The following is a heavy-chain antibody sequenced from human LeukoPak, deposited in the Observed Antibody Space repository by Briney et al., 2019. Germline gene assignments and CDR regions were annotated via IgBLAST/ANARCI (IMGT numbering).Heavy chain of an antibody. J-gene: IGHJ4*02. D-gene: IGHD4-17*01. V-gene: IGHV4-30-2*01. CDR3: ARATADDGDSPYGFGY. Sequence: SQTLSLTCAVSGGSISSGGYSWSWIRQPPGKGLEWIGYIYHSGNTYYNPSLKSRVTISVDRSKNQFSLKLSSVTAADTAVYYCARATADDGDSPYGFGYWGQGTLVTVSS. CDR1: GGSISSGGYS. CDR2: IYHSGNT.